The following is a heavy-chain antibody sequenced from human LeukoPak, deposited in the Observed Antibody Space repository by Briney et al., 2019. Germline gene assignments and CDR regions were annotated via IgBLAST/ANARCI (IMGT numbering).Heavy chain of an antibody. J-gene: IGHJ4*02. V-gene: IGHV3-7*01. CDR2: IKQDGSEK. Sequence: GGSLRLSCAASGFTFSSYWMSWVRQAPGKGLEWVANIKQDGSEKYYVDSVKGRFTISRDNAKNSLYLQMNSLRAEDTAVYYCASEAPYSSSTVDYWGQGTLVTVSS. CDR3: ASEAPYSSSTVDY. CDR1: GFTFSSYW. D-gene: IGHD6-13*01.